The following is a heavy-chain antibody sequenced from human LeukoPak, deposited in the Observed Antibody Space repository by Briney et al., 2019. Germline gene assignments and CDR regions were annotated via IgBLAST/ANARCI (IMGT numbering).Heavy chain of an antibody. D-gene: IGHD4-17*01. CDR3: GRDPNGDYVGAFEF. CDR1: GFTLSTYG. Sequence: GGSLSLSCAASGFTLSTYGMTWVRQAPGKGLEWVSSIRGSGDYTDYADSVRGRFTISRDNSKNTLHLHMNSLSAEDTAVYFCGRDPNGDYVGAFEFWGQGTSVTVSS. CDR2: IRGSGDYT. V-gene: IGHV3-23*01. J-gene: IGHJ3*01.